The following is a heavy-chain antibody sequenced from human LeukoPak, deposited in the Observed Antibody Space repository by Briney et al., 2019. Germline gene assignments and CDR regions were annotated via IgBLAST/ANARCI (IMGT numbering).Heavy chain of an antibody. CDR1: GYTFTSYD. V-gene: IGHV1-18*01. Sequence: ASVKVSCKASGYTFTSYDINWVRQATGQGLEWMGWISAYNGNTNYAQKLQGRVTMTTDTSTSTAYMELRSLRSDDTAVYYCARDRERKYYYDSSGYYWFDPWGQGTLVTVSS. CDR2: ISAYNGNT. D-gene: IGHD3-22*01. CDR3: ARDRERKYYYDSSGYYWFDP. J-gene: IGHJ5*02.